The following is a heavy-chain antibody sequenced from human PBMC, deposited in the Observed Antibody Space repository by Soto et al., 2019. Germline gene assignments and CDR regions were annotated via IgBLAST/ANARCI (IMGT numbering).Heavy chain of an antibody. J-gene: IGHJ4*01. CDR3: TMDLTGRQDY. CDR1: GFTLSNYW. V-gene: IGHV3-74*01. Sequence: GGSLRLSGAASGFTLSNYWMQWVRQAPGKGLVWVSRINRDGSTTTYADSVRGRFTISRDNAKNTLYLQMNSLRAEDSAGYYCTMDLTGRQDYWGQGALVTVSS. D-gene: IGHD1-20*01. CDR2: INRDGSTT.